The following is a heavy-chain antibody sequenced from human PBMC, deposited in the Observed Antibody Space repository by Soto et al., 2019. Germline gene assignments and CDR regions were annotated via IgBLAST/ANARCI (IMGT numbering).Heavy chain of an antibody. CDR3: VPKGAALWFDF. J-gene: IGHJ4*02. CDR2: IHWNDYK. V-gene: IGHV2-5*01. D-gene: IGHD2-15*01. CDR1: GFSLSTSGMG. Sequence: QITLKESGPTLVKPTQTLTLTCTFSGFSLSTSGMGVGWIRQPPGKALEWLGLIHWNDYKQYRSSLKTRVTITKDTSKHQVVLIMGNIDPVDTATYYCVPKGAALWFDFWGQGTLVTVSS.